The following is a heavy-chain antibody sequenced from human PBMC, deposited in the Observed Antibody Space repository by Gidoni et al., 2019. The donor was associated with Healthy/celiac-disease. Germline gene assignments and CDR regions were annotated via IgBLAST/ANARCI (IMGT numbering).Heavy chain of an antibody. CDR2: ISGSGGST. CDR1: GFTFSSSA. Sequence: EVQLLESGGGVVQPVGSLRLSCAASGFTFSSSAMCWVRQAPGKGLEGVSSISGSGGSTYNADSVKGRFTISRDNSKNTLYLQMNSLRAEDTAVYYCAKVSPTTVTSYYYYGMDVWGQGTTVTVSS. CDR3: AKVSPTTVTSYYYYGMDV. J-gene: IGHJ6*02. D-gene: IGHD4-4*01. V-gene: IGHV3-23*01.